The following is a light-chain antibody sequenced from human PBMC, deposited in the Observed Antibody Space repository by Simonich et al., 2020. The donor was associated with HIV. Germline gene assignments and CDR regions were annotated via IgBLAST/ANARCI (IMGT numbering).Light chain of an antibody. J-gene: IGLJ3*02. Sequence: QSMLTQPPSVSGAPGQGVTISCTGSSPNIGASYDVHGNQQLPGTAPKLLIEGTSNRPSGVPDRFSGSKSGTSASLAITGLQAEDEADYYCQSYDSSLSGWVFGGGTKLTVL. V-gene: IGLV1-40*01. CDR3: QSYDSSLSGWV. CDR2: GTS. CDR1: SPNIGASYD.